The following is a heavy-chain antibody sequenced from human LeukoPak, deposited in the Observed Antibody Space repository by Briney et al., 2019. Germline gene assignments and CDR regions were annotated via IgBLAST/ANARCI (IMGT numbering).Heavy chain of an antibody. CDR3: AHRKNYYDSSVFDY. D-gene: IGHD3-22*01. J-gene: IGHJ4*02. CDR1: GFSLNTRGVG. V-gene: IGHV2-5*02. Sequence: SGPTLVNPTQTRTLTCTFSGFSLNTRGVGVGWIRQPPGRALEWLALIYWDDDRRYSPSLKSRLTITKDTSKNEVVLTMTNMDPVDTATYYCAHRKNYYDSSVFDYWGQGTLVTVSS. CDR2: IYWDDDR.